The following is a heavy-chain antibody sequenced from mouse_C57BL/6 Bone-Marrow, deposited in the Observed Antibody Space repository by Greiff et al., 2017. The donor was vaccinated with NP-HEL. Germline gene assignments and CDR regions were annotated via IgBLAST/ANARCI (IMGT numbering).Heavy chain of an antibody. V-gene: IGHV14-2*01. CDR2: IDPEDGET. D-gene: IGHD1-2*01. Sequence: EVQLQESGAELVKPGASVKLSCTASGFNIKVYYMHWVKRRPEQGLEWIGRIDPEDGETKYAPKFQGKATITADTSSNTAYLQLSSLTSEDTAVYYCARVHYYGPYYFGGRGKGTTLTVST. CDR3: ARVHYYGPYYFGG. CDR1: GFNIKVYY. J-gene: IGHJ2*01.